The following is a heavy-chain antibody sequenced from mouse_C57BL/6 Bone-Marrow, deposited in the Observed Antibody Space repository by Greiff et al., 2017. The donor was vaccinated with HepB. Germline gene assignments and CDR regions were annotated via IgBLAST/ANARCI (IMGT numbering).Heavy chain of an antibody. CDR2: ISNGGGST. CDR3: ARQRVDAMDY. J-gene: IGHJ4*01. D-gene: IGHD1-1*02. V-gene: IGHV5-12*01. Sequence: EVQGVESGGGLVQPGGSLKLSCAASGFTFSDYYMYWVRQTPEKRLEWVAYISNGGGSTYYPDTVKGRFTISRDNAKNTLYLQMSRLKSEDTAMYYCARQRVDAMDYWGQGTSVTVSS. CDR1: GFTFSDYY.